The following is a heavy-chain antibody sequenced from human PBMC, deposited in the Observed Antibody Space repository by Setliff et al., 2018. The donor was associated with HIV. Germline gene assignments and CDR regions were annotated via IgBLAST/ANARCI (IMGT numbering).Heavy chain of an antibody. V-gene: IGHV5-51*01. J-gene: IGHJ4*02. CDR3: ARTGYYDSSGYYYFDY. CDR2: IYPGDSDT. Sequence: PGESLKISCKVSGYDFTSYWIAWVRQMPGKGLEWMGIIYPGDSDTSYSPSFQGQVTISVDKSITTAYLQWSTLKASDTAMYYCARTGYYDSSGYYYFDYWGQGTLVTVSS. CDR1: GYDFTSYW. D-gene: IGHD3-22*01.